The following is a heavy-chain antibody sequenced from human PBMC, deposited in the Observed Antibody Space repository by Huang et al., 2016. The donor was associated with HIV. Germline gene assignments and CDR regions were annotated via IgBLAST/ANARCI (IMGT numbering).Heavy chain of an antibody. CDR3: AREFVIFGAPLWPAY. J-gene: IGHJ4*02. CDR2: INPGNGKT. Sequence: QVQLVQSGAEVKKPGASVKVSCKASGYSFTTYALHWVRQAPGHRLGWMGWINPGNGKTNYSRKVQGRVTITRDTSASTVYMEVSSLTFEDTAVYYCAREFVIFGAPLWPAYWGQGTLISVSS. CDR1: GYSFTTYA. D-gene: IGHD2-21*01. V-gene: IGHV1-3*01.